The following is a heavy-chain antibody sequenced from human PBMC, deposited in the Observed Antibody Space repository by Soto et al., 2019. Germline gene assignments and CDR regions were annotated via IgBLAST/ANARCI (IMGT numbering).Heavy chain of an antibody. CDR3: ARDLGRGYSGYCDS. V-gene: IGHV3-11*01. J-gene: IGHJ4*02. D-gene: IGHD5-12*01. Sequence: QVQLVESGGGLVKPGGSLRLSCAASGFTFSDYYINWIRQAPGKGLEWVSYISSSGITKFYADSVKGRFTISRDNAKNLVDLQMNSLRAEDTAVYYWARDLGRGYSGYCDSWGQGTLVTVSS. CDR2: ISSSGITK. CDR1: GFTFSDYY.